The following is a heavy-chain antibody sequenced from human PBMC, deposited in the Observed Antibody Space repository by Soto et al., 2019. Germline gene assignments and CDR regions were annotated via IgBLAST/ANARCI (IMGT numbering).Heavy chain of an antibody. V-gene: IGHV4-4*02. CDR3: AGRVYQSVGGGFY. CDR2: IHHNGNT. J-gene: IGHJ4*02. D-gene: IGHD2-8*01. Sequence: QVQLQESGPGLVKPSGTLSLTCTVSDGSISSDYWWTWVRQPPGKGLEWIGEIHHNGNTAYDPSLKSRVTISLDKSNNQFSLQLTSVTAADTAVYYCAGRVYQSVGGGFYWGQGALVTVSS. CDR1: DGSISSDYW.